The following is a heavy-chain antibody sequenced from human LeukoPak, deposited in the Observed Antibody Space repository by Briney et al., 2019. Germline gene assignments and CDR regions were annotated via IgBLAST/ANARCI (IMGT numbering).Heavy chain of an antibody. J-gene: IGHJ4*02. V-gene: IGHV4-59*01. Sequence: SETLSLTCTVSGGSISSYYWSWIRQPPGKRLEWIGHIYYSGSTNYNPSLKSRVTIPVDTSKNQFSLKLSSVTAADTAVYYCASRSSIWSGYQDTLYYFDSWGQGTLVTVSS. CDR1: GGSISSYY. D-gene: IGHD3-3*01. CDR2: IYYSGST. CDR3: ASRSSIWSGYQDTLYYFDS.